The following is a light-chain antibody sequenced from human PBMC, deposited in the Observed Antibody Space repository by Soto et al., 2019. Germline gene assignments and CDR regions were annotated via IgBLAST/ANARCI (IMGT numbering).Light chain of an antibody. CDR3: QQSYSTPR. CDR1: QDIRNY. CDR2: AAS. V-gene: IGKV1-27*01. J-gene: IGKJ4*01. Sequence: DIQMTQSPSSLAVSLGDRVTITCRASQDIRNYLAWYQQKPGKVPKLLIYAASTLQSGVPSRFSGSGSGTDFTLTINTMQPEDLATYYCQQSYSTPRFGGGTKVDI.